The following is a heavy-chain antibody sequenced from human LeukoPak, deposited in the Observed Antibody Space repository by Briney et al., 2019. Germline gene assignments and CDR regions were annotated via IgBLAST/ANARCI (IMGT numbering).Heavy chain of an antibody. CDR2: IYYSGST. V-gene: IGHV4-59*01. CDR1: GGSLSSYY. D-gene: IGHD6-6*01. Sequence: PSETLSLTCTVSGGSLSSYYWSWIRQPPGKGLEGVGYIYYSGSTDYNPSLKSRVTMSLDTSKNQFCLKLSSVTAADTAVYYCARFGTSSSRFFDQWGQGTLVTVSS. J-gene: IGHJ4*02. CDR3: ARFGTSSSRFFDQ.